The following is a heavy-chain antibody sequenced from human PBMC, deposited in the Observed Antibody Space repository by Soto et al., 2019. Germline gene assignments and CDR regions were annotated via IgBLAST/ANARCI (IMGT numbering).Heavy chain of an antibody. CDR1: GGSFSGYS. CDR3: GRGGVRRDGYKRIDY. CDR2: INHSGST. J-gene: IGHJ4*02. Sequence: SETLSLTCAVYGGSFSGYSWNWIRQPPGKGLEWIGEINHSGSTNYNPSLKSRVTISVDTSKNQFSLRLSSVTAADTAVYFCGRGGVRRDGYKRIDYWGQGTLVTVSS. V-gene: IGHV4-34*01. D-gene: IGHD3-10*01.